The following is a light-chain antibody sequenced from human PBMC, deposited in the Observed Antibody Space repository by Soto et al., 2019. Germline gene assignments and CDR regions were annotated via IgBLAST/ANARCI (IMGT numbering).Light chain of an antibody. CDR2: DAS. CDR1: QSIYSK. V-gene: IGKV3-15*01. J-gene: IGKJ4*01. Sequence: EILLTQSPATLSLSPGEGATLSCRASQSIYSKLAWYQQRRGQTPRLLIYDASSRATGIPARFSGSGFGTEFTLTITSLHSEDSAVYYCQHYHSWPPLTFGGGTKVEIK. CDR3: QHYHSWPPLT.